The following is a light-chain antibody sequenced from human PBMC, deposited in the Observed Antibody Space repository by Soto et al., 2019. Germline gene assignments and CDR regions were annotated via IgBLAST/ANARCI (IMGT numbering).Light chain of an antibody. CDR3: QHLNSHPLT. CDR1: QGINSY. J-gene: IGKJ4*01. CDR2: AAS. Sequence: DIQLTQSPSFLSASVGDRVTITCRASQGINSYLAWYQQKPGRAPKLLIYAASTLQSGVPSRFSGSGSGTEFTLTISSLQSEDFVTYCCQHLNSHPLTFGGGTKVEIK. V-gene: IGKV1-9*01.